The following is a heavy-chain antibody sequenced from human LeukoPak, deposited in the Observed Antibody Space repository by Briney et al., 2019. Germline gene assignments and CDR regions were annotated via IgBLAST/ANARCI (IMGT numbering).Heavy chain of an antibody. CDR2: IYTSGST. V-gene: IGHV4-4*07. Sequence: SETLSLTCTVSGGSISSYYWSWIRQPAGKGLEWIGRIYTSGSTNYNPSLKSRVTMSVDTSKNQFSLKLSSVTAADTAVYYCARGVYYGSGSYYAGSDFDIWGQGTMVTVSS. CDR1: GGSISSYY. J-gene: IGHJ3*02. CDR3: ARGVYYGSGSYYAGSDFDI. D-gene: IGHD3-10*01.